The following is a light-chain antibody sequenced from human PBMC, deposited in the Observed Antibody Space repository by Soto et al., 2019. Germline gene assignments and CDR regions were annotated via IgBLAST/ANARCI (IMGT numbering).Light chain of an antibody. Sequence: IQTTQSSSSQTQPLLHRDTNTRQASQNINNYLNWDQQEPGRAPKLLIYDASNLEAGVPSRFRGSGSGTDFTFTIRRLQPEVTATYYCQPYENLPTFGQGTQLDIK. CDR2: DAS. CDR1: QNINNY. J-gene: IGKJ5*01. V-gene: IGKV1-33*01. CDR3: QPYENLPT.